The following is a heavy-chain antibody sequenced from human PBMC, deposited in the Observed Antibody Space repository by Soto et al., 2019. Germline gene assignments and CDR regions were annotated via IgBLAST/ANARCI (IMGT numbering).Heavy chain of an antibody. CDR2: ISSGGDGT. V-gene: IGHV3-23*01. CDR1: GFPFSHYA. J-gene: IGHJ4*02. Sequence: PGGSLRLSCAASGFPFSHYAMYWVRQAPGKGLEWVSGISSGGDGTNYADSVKGRFTISRDNSRNTLYLQMNSLRAEDTAVYYCAKDPRLQLGYWGQGTLATVSS. CDR3: AKDPRLQLGY. D-gene: IGHD1-1*01.